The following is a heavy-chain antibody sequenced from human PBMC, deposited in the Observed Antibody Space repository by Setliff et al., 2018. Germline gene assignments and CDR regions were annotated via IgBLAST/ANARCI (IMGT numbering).Heavy chain of an antibody. Sequence: SETLSLTCTVSGGSISSGSYYWGWIRQPPRKGLEWIGSIHYSGSTYYNPSLKSRVTISADTSNNSFSLNLFSVTAADTAVYYCARLPKIVTGYYGSHYYYYMDVWGKGTTVTVSS. CDR1: GGSISSGSYY. J-gene: IGHJ6*03. CDR2: IHYSGST. V-gene: IGHV4-39*02. CDR3: ARLPKIVTGYYGSHYYYYMDV. D-gene: IGHD3-9*01.